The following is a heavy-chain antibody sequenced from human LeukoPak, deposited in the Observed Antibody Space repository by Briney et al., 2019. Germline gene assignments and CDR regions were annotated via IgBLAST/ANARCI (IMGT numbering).Heavy chain of an antibody. J-gene: IGHJ3*02. Sequence: SQTLSLTCAISGDSVSSNSAAWNWIRQSPSRGLEWLGRTYYRSKWYSDYAVSVKSRIVISPDTSKNHFSLQLNSVTPEDTAVYYCTSALYRAFAIWGQGTMVTVSS. CDR2: TYYRSKWYS. CDR1: GDSVSSNSAA. CDR3: TSALYRAFAI. V-gene: IGHV6-1*01. D-gene: IGHD2-8*01.